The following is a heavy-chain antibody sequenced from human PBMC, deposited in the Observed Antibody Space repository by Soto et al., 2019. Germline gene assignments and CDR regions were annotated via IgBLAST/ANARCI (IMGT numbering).Heavy chain of an antibody. CDR1: GYTFTSYA. V-gene: IGHV1-3*01. CDR3: ARVSVDSSGYYYSHFDD. Sequence: GASVKVSCKASGYTFTSYAMHWVRQAPGQRLEWMGWINAGNGNTKYSQKFQGRVTITRDTSASTAYMELSSLRSEDTAVYYCARVSVDSSGYYYSHFDDWGQGTLVTVSS. J-gene: IGHJ4*02. D-gene: IGHD3-22*01. CDR2: INAGNGNT.